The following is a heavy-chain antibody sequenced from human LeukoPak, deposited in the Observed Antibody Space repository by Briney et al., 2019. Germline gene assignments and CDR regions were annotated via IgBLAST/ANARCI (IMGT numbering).Heavy chain of an antibody. V-gene: IGHV4-4*07. CDR3: ARERRLLRGDAFDV. D-gene: IGHD4-23*01. CDR2: IYISGNT. Sequence: SETLSLTCSVSGGSLNTYYWSWIRQPAGKGLEWIGRIYISGNTNYNPSLQSRVTMSVDTSKNQFSLKVSSVTAADMAVYYCARERRLLRGDAFDVWGQGTRVTVSS. J-gene: IGHJ3*01. CDR1: GGSLNTYY.